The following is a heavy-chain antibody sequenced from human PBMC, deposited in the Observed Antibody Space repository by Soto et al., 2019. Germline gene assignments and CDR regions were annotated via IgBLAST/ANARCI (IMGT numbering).Heavy chain of an antibody. Sequence: GGSLRLSCAASGFTFSSYAMHWVRQAPGKGLEYVSAISSNGGSTYYANSVKGRFTISRDNSKNTLYLQMGSLRAEDMGVYYCAGDGTICSSTSCYFAVGYNWFDPWGQGTLVTVSS. CDR3: AGDGTICSSTSCYFAVGYNWFDP. CDR1: GFTFSSYA. D-gene: IGHD2-2*01. CDR2: ISSNGGST. J-gene: IGHJ5*02. V-gene: IGHV3-64*01.